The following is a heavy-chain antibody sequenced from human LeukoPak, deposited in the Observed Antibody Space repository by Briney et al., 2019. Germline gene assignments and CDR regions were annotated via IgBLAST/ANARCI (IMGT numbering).Heavy chain of an antibody. CDR1: GYSFTSYW. Sequence: GESLKISCKGSGYSFTSYWIGWVRQMPGKGLEWMGIIYPGDSDTRYSPSFQGRVTISADKSIGTVFLQWSSLKASDTGIYYCARGPLYGDYEYSVNGWGPGTLVTVSS. CDR3: ARGPLYGDYEYSVNG. D-gene: IGHD4-17*01. V-gene: IGHV5-51*01. J-gene: IGHJ4*02. CDR2: IYPGDSDT.